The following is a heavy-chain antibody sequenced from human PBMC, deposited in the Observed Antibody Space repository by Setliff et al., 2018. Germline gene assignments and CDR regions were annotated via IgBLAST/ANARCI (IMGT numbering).Heavy chain of an antibody. Sequence: SVKVSCKASGYTFTSYAISWVRQAPGQGLEWMGGIIPIFGTANYAQKFQGRVTITADESTSTAYMELSSLRSEDTAVYYCARVSRTIVAARGFDYWGQGTLVTVSS. J-gene: IGHJ4*02. CDR1: GYTFTSYA. V-gene: IGHV1-69*13. CDR3: ARVSRTIVAARGFDY. CDR2: IIPIFGTA. D-gene: IGHD1-26*01.